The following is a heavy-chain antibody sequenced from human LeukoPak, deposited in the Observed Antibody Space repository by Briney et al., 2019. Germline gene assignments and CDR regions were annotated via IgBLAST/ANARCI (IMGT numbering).Heavy chain of an antibody. CDR2: IIPIFGTA. CDR3: ARAIDYDILTGYYSLTA. J-gene: IGHJ5*02. Sequence: SVKVSCKASGGTFISYAISWVRQAPGQGLEWMGRIIPIFGTANYAQKFQGRVTITTDESTSTAYMELSSLRSEDTAVYYCARAIDYDILTGYYSLTAWGQGTLVTVSS. V-gene: IGHV1-69*05. D-gene: IGHD3-9*01. CDR1: GGTFISYA.